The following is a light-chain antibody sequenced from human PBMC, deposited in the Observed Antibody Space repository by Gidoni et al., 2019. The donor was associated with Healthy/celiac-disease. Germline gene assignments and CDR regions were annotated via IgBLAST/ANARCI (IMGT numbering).Light chain of an antibody. J-gene: IGKJ3*01. CDR3: MQALQTPFT. V-gene: IGKV2-28*01. CDR2: LGA. Sequence: DIVMTQSPLSLPVTPGEPASISCRSSQRLLHSNGYNYLDWYLQKPGQSPQLLIYLGANRAAGVPDRFSGSGAGTDVTLKISRVEAEDVGVYYCMQALQTPFTFGPGTKVDIK. CDR1: QRLLHSNGYNY.